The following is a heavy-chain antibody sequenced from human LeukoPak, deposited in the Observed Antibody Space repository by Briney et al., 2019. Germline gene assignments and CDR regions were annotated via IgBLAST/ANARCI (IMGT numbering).Heavy chain of an antibody. Sequence: GGSLRLSCAASGFTFSSYAMSWVRQAPGKGLEWVSGISDTGRSTYYADSVKGRFTISRSNSKNTLYLQMNSLRDEDTAVYYCAKVLRGLAYYGGYRDWGQGTLVTVSS. V-gene: IGHV3-23*01. J-gene: IGHJ4*02. D-gene: IGHD4-17*01. CDR2: ISDTGRST. CDR1: GFTFSSYA. CDR3: AKVLRGLAYYGGYRD.